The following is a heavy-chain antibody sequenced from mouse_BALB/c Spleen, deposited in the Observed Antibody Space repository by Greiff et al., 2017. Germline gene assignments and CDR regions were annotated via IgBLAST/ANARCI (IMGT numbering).Heavy chain of an antibody. CDR3: ARNFAYEYYFDY. CDR2: IWSGGST. CDR1: GFSLTSYG. V-gene: IGHV2-2*02. D-gene: IGHD2-12*01. Sequence: VQLQQSGPGLVQPSQSLSITCTVSGFSLTSYGVHWVRQSPGKGLEWLGVIWSGGSTDYNAAFISRLSISKDNSKSQVFFKMNSLQANDTAIYYCARNFAYEYYFDYWGQGTTLTVSS. J-gene: IGHJ2*01.